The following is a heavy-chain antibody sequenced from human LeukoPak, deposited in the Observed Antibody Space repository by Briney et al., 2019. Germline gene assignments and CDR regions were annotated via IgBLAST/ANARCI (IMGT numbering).Heavy chain of an antibody. CDR3: ARYSYYYYMDV. V-gene: IGHV4-39*07. CDR1: GGSISSSSYY. Sequence: PSETLSLTCTVSGGSISSSSYYWGWIRQPPGRGLEWIGSIYYSGSTYYNPSLKSRVTISVDTSKNQFSLKLSSVTAADTAVYYCARYSYYYYMDVWGKGTTVTVSS. J-gene: IGHJ6*03. D-gene: IGHD4-11*01. CDR2: IYYSGST.